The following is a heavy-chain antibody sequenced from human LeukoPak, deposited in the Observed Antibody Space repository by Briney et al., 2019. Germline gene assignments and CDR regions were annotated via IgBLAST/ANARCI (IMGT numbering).Heavy chain of an antibody. Sequence: GGSLRLSCAASDFAFNDAWMSWVRQAPGRGLEWVGRIKSETAGGTTDYAAPVKGRFTISRDDSKNTLYLQMHSLKTEDTAVYYCTTDGYCGSTSCYADYWGQGTLVTVSS. CDR3: TTDGYCGSTSCYADY. V-gene: IGHV3-15*01. D-gene: IGHD2-2*03. CDR2: IKSETAGGTT. J-gene: IGHJ4*02. CDR1: DFAFNDAW.